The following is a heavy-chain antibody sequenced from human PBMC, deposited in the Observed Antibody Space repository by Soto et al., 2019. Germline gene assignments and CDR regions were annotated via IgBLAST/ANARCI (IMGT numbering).Heavy chain of an antibody. Sequence: RSLRSSCSASGFTFSNCGMHWVRHAPGKGLEWVAFISDDGSNKYYADSMKGRFTMSRDNSKSTLYLQMSSLRVEDTAVYYCTKRRNVLRFLEWSSGMEVWGQGTTVTVSS. J-gene: IGHJ6*02. CDR3: TKRRNVLRFLEWSSGMEV. D-gene: IGHD3-3*01. V-gene: IGHV3-30*18. CDR2: ISDDGSNK. CDR1: GFTFSNCG.